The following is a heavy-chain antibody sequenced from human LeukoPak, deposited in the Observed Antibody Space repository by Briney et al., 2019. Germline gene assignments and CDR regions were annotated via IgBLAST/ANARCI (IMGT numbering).Heavy chain of an antibody. CDR3: ARGIVATISPFDY. CDR1: GFTFSSYW. D-gene: IGHD5-12*01. J-gene: IGHJ4*02. V-gene: IGHV3-30-3*01. CDR2: ISYDGSNK. Sequence: GGSLRLSCAASGFTFSSYWMSWVRQAPGKGLEWVAVISYDGSNKYYADSVKGRFTISRDNSKNTLYLQMNSLRAEDTAVYYCARGIVATISPFDYWGQGTLVTVSS.